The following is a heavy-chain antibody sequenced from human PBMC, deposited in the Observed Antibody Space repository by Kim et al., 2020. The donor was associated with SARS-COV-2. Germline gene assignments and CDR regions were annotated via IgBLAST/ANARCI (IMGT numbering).Heavy chain of an antibody. D-gene: IGHD3-3*01. V-gene: IGHV4-39*01. J-gene: IGHJ4*02. Sequence: SLKSRVTISVDTSKNQFSLKLSSVTAADTAVYYCARHIGRFWSGYLVGYYWGQGTLVTVSS. CDR3: ARHIGRFWSGYLVGYY.